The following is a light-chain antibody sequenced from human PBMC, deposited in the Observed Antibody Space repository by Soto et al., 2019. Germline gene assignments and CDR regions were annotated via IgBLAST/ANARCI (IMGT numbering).Light chain of an antibody. V-gene: IGKV1-5*01. CDR3: QQYKSYWM. J-gene: IGKJ1*01. CDR1: QNINNY. Sequence: DIQMTQSPSTLSASVGDRVTITCRASQNINNYLAWYQQKPGKAPKLLIYDASTLESGVPSRFSGSGSGTEFTLTISSLQPDDFATYYCQQYKSYWMFGQGTKVEIK. CDR2: DAS.